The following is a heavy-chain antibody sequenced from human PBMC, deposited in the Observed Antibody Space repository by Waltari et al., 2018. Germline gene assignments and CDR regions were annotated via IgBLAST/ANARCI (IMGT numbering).Heavy chain of an antibody. CDR1: EFSISDNY. Sequence: EVQLVESGGGLIQPGGSVILSCAASEFSISDNYMSWVRQAPGKGLEWVSFINSGGTTYYADSVKGRFTISRDNSKNTVYLQMNSLRAEDTAMYYCARDSKFDPWGQGTLVTVSS. J-gene: IGHJ5*02. V-gene: IGHV3-53*01. CDR2: INSGGTT. D-gene: IGHD4-4*01. CDR3: ARDSKFDP.